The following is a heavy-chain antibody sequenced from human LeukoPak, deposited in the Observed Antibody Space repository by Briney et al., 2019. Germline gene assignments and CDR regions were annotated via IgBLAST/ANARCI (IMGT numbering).Heavy chain of an antibody. CDR3: ARDPGVDYGDYHYFDC. V-gene: IGHV4-31*03. Sequence: SQTLSLTCTVSGGSISSGGYYWSWIRQHPGKGLEWIGYIYYSGSTYYNPSLKSRVTISVDTSKNQFSLKLSSVTAADTAVYYCARDPGVDYGDYHYFDCWGQGTLVTVSS. D-gene: IGHD4-17*01. J-gene: IGHJ4*02. CDR2: IYYSGST. CDR1: GGSISSGGYY.